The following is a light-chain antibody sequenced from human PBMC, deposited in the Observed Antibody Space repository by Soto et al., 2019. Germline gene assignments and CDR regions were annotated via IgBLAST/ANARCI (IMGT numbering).Light chain of an antibody. Sequence: EIVMTQSAGTLSLSAGDTATLSCRASQSLGSDLAWYQQKPGQAPRLLIFAASARPTSSPARRSGGSACGTYFPPIISLRSAEFSVYYYQQRSNRPPSTFGQGTRLEIK. J-gene: IGKJ5*01. CDR1: QSLGSD. CDR3: QQRSNRPPST. V-gene: IGKV3-15*01. CDR2: AAS.